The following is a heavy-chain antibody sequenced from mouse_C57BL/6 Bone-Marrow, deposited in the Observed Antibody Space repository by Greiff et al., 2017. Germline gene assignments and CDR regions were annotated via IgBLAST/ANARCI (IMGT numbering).Heavy chain of an antibody. CDR2: IDPSDSYT. Sequence: QVQLQQPGAELVKPGASVKLSCKASGYTFTSYWMQWVKQRPGQGLEWIGEIDPSDSYTNYNQKFKGKATLTVDTSSSTAYMQLSSLTSEDSAVYYCARWVTTVVFDYWGQGTTLTVSS. CDR1: GYTFTSYW. D-gene: IGHD1-1*01. J-gene: IGHJ2*01. V-gene: IGHV1-50*01. CDR3: ARWVTTVVFDY.